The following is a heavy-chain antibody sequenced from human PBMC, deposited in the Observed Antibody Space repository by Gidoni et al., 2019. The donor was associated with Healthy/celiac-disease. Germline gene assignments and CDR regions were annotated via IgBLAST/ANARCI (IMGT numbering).Heavy chain of an antibody. V-gene: IGHV3-30-3*02. CDR3: ASLEGSGYEPFDY. Sequence: QVQLGASGGGVVQRGRSRRRAGAAAGFTFSSYAMHCVRQAPGKGLGWVAFISYYGSTQSSAHSVKCRFTISSDTSQSTLYLQLNRLCAEDTAVYYCASLEGSGYEPFDYWGQGTLVTVSS. J-gene: IGHJ4*02. D-gene: IGHD5-12*01. CDR1: GFTFSSYA. CDR2: ISYYGSTQ.